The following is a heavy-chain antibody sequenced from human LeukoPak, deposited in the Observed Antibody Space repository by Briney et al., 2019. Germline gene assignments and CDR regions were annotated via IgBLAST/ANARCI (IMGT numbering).Heavy chain of an antibody. CDR3: TRDIPRDPYSYFDY. J-gene: IGHJ4*02. D-gene: IGHD5-24*01. Sequence: PGGSLRLSCAVSGLTFNTNDLTWVRQAPEKGLEWVSTIFSDDTTSYSDSVKGRFTISRDNSKNTLHLQMNGLRAEDSAVYYCTRDIPRDPYSYFDYWGQGILVTVSS. CDR2: IFSDDTT. V-gene: IGHV3-53*01. CDR1: GLTFNTND.